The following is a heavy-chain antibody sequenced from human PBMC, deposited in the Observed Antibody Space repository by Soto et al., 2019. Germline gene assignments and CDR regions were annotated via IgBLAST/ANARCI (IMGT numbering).Heavy chain of an antibody. Sequence: QITLNESGPTVVKPAETLTLTCTFSGFSITTSGVGVGWIRQFPRKAPEWLALIYWDDDKRYSASLKSRLTITKDTSKNQVVLTMASVDPADTATYYCAHRILRTVFGLVTTSAIYFDFWGQGTPVVVSS. D-gene: IGHD3-3*01. CDR1: GFSITTSGVG. V-gene: IGHV2-5*02. J-gene: IGHJ4*02. CDR3: AHRILRTVFGLVTTSAIYFDF. CDR2: IYWDDDK.